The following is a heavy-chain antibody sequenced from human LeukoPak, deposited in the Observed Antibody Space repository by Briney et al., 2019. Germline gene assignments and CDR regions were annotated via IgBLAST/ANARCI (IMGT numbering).Heavy chain of an antibody. D-gene: IGHD3-10*01. CDR1: GFTFSRYW. CDR2: IKQDGSEK. Sequence: GGSLRHSCAASGFTFSRYWMSWVRQAPGKGLEWVANIKQDGSEKYYVDSVKGRFTISRDNAKNSLYLEMNSLRAEDTAVFYCARVEVGYYYGSGSYFYGMDVWGQGTTVSVSS. V-gene: IGHV3-7*01. J-gene: IGHJ6*02. CDR3: ARVEVGYYYGSGSYFYGMDV.